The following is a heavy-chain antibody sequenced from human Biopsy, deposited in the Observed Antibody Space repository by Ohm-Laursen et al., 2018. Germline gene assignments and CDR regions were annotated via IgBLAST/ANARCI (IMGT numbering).Heavy chain of an antibody. CDR3: AGDINNWNVNY. D-gene: IGHD1-20*01. CDR2: FAPENGKT. CDR1: GYTLTDLS. J-gene: IGHJ4*02. V-gene: IGHV1-24*01. Sequence: VASVKVSCKVSGYTLTDLSMHWVRQAPGKGLEWMGGFAPENGKTIYAQKFQGRVTMTEDTSTDTAYMELSNLRSEDTAVYYCAGDINNWNVNYWGQGTLVSVSS.